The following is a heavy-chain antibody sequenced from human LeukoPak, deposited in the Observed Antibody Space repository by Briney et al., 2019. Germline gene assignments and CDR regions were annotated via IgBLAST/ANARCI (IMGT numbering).Heavy chain of an antibody. J-gene: IGHJ4*02. D-gene: IGHD5-18*01. Sequence: SETLSLTCTVSGGSISSYYWSWIRQPPGKGLEWIGYIYYSGNTNYNPSLKSRVTISVDRSNKQFSLKLSSVTAADTAVYYCARHVDTATDYFDYWGQGTLVTVSS. CDR3: ARHVDTATDYFDY. CDR2: IYYSGNT. V-gene: IGHV4-59*08. CDR1: GGSISSYY.